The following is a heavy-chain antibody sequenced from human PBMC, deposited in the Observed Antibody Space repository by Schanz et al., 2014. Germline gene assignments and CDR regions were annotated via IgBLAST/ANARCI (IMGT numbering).Heavy chain of an antibody. D-gene: IGHD2-2*01. J-gene: IGHJ5*02. CDR2: INPNSGTT. V-gene: IGHV1-18*01. Sequence: VQSVHSGTEVQKLGASVKVSCQTSGYTFTAYGINWVRQAPGQGLEWMGWINPNSGTTNYAQKLQGRVTMTADTSTSTAYMDLRSLRSDDTAVYYCARDRRRYCSTASCLHDNWFDPWGQGTLVTVSS. CDR3: ARDRRRYCSTASCLHDNWFDP. CDR1: GYTFTAYG.